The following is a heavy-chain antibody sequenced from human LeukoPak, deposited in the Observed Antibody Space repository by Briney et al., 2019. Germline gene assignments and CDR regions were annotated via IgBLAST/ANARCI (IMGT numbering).Heavy chain of an antibody. V-gene: IGHV1-46*01. D-gene: IGHD1-14*01. CDR3: ARDPEQDAFDI. J-gene: IGHJ3*02. CDR1: GCTFTSYY. Sequence: ASVKVSCKASGCTFTSYYMHWVRQAPGQGLEWMGIINPSGGSTSYAQKFQGRVTMTRDTSTSTVYMELSSLRSEDTAVYYCARDPEQDAFDIWGQGTMVTVSS. CDR2: INPSGGST.